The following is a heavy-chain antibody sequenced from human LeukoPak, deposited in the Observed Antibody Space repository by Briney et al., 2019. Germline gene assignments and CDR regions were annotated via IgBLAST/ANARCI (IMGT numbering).Heavy chain of an antibody. CDR3: ARELYDYVWGGSLVRFDP. V-gene: IGHV4-34*01. CDR2: INHSGST. D-gene: IGHD3-16*01. CDR1: GGSFSGYY. Sequence: PSETLSLTCAVYGGSFSGYYWSWIRQPPGKGLEWLGEINHSGSTNYNPSLKSRVTISVDTSKNQFSLKLSSVTAADTAVYYCARELYDYVWGGSLVRFDPWGQGTLVTVSS. J-gene: IGHJ5*02.